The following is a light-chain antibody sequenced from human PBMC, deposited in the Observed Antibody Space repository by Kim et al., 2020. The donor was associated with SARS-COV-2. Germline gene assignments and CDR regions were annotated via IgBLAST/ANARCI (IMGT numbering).Light chain of an antibody. V-gene: IGLV6-57*04. CDR1: SGSIASNY. J-gene: IGLJ2*01. CDR2: EDN. CDR3: QSYDSTMDVV. Sequence: NFMLTQPHSVSESPGKTVTISCTRSSGSIASNYVQWYQQRPGSAPTTVIYEDNQRPSGVPDRFSGSIDSSSNSASLTISGLKTEDEADYYCQSYDSTMDVVFGGGTQLTVL.